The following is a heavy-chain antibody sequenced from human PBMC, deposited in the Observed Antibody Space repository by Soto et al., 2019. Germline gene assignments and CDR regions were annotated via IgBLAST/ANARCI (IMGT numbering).Heavy chain of an antibody. J-gene: IGHJ3*02. CDR1: GYTFTSYG. CDR3: SRDSLLWFGELSPNDAFDI. Sequence: QVQLVQSGAEVKKPGASVKVSCKASGYTFTSYGISWVRQAPGQGLEWMGWISGYNGNTNYAQKLQGRVTMTTDTSTSTAYMERRSLRSDDTAVYYCSRDSLLWFGELSPNDAFDIWCQGTMDTVSS. CDR2: ISGYNGNT. V-gene: IGHV1-18*01. D-gene: IGHD3-10*01.